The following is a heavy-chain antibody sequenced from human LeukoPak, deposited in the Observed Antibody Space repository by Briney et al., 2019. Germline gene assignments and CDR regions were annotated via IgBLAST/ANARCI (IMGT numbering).Heavy chain of an antibody. CDR1: GFTFSSYE. Sequence: GGSLRLSCAASGFTFSSYEMNWVRQAPGKGLEWVSYISSSGTIIYYADSVKGRFTISRDNAKNSLYLQMNSLRAEDTAVYYCARAGGLLWFGELLYEGRNYMDVWGKGTTVTVSS. CDR3: ARAGGLLWFGELLYEGRNYMDV. D-gene: IGHD3-10*01. J-gene: IGHJ6*03. CDR2: ISSSGTII. V-gene: IGHV3-48*03.